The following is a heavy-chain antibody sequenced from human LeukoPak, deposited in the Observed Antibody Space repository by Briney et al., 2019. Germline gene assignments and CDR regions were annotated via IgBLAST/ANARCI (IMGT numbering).Heavy chain of an antibody. D-gene: IGHD1-26*01. CDR2: INAGNGNT. V-gene: IGHV1-3*03. J-gene: IGHJ3*02. CDR3: ARGSGSYSDDAFDI. CDR1: GYTFTSYA. Sequence: ASVTVSCKASGYTFTSYAMHWVRQAPGQRLEWMGWINAGNGNTKYSQEFQGRVTITRDTSASTAYMELSSLRSEDMAVYYCARGSGSYSDDAFDIWGQGTMVTVSS.